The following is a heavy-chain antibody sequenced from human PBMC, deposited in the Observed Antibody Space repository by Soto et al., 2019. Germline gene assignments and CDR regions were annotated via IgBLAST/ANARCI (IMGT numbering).Heavy chain of an antibody. Sequence: EVQLVESGGGLVQPGGSLRLSCAASGFTFSSYWMSWVRQAPGKGLEWVANIKQDGSEKYYVDSVKGRFTISRDNAKNSLYLQMNSLRAEDTAVYYCARAPLYGRGGGATTFYQDYWGQGTLVTVSS. J-gene: IGHJ4*02. V-gene: IGHV3-7*05. CDR3: ARAPLYGRGGGATTFYQDY. CDR2: IKQDGSEK. D-gene: IGHD1-26*01. CDR1: GFTFSSYW.